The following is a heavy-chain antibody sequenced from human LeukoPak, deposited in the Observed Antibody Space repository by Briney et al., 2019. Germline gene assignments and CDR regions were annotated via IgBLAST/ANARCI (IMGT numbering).Heavy chain of an antibody. CDR3: AREAVVDYYYYMDV. CDR1: GYTFTSYG. D-gene: IGHD4-23*01. J-gene: IGHJ6*03. CDR2: ISAYNGNT. Sequence: GASVKVSCKASGYTFTSYGISCVRQAPGQGLEWMGWISAYNGNTNYAQKLQGRVTMTTDTSTSTAYMELRSLRSDDTAVYYCAREAVVDYYYYMDVWGKGTTVTVSS. V-gene: IGHV1-18*01.